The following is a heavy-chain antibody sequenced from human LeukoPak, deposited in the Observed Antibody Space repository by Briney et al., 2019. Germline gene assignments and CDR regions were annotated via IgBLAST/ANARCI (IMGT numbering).Heavy chain of an antibody. CDR2: IYTSGST. CDR3: ARSVSGGTAFDI. J-gene: IGHJ3*02. CDR1: GGSISSGSYY. D-gene: IGHD1-1*01. V-gene: IGHV4-61*02. Sequence: PSETLSLTCTVSGGSISSGSYYWSWIRQPAGKGLEWIGRIYTSGSTNHNPSLKSRVTISVDTSKNQFSLKLSSVTAADTAVYYCARSVSGGTAFDIWGQGTMVTVSS.